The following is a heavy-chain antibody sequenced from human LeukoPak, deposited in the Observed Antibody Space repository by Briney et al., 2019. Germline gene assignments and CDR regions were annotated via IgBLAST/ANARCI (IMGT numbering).Heavy chain of an antibody. V-gene: IGHV3-23*01. Sequence: GGSLRLSCAASRFTLNTYAMSWVRQAPGKGLEWVSAISGSGGTTSYADSVKGRFTISRDNSKNTLYLQMNSLRAEDTAVYYCAKGRNPLRPIYFDYWGQGTLVTVSS. J-gene: IGHJ4*02. CDR3: AKGRNPLRPIYFDY. CDR2: ISGSGGTT. D-gene: IGHD4-17*01. CDR1: RFTLNTYA.